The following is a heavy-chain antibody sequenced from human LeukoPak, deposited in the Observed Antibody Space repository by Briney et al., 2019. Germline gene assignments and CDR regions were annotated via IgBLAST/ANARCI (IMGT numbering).Heavy chain of an antibody. CDR2: ISYDGSNK. CDR1: GFTFSSYG. CDR3: AKDGGLGYYGSDDY. Sequence: GGSLRPSCAASGFTFSSYGMHWVRQAPGKGLEWVAVISYDGSNKYYADSVKGRFTISRDNSKNTLYLQMNSLRAEGTAVYYCAKDGGLGYYGSDDYWGQGTLVTVSS. D-gene: IGHD3-10*01. V-gene: IGHV3-30*18. J-gene: IGHJ4*02.